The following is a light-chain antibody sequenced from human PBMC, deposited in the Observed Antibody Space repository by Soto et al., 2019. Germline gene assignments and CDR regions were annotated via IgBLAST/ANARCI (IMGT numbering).Light chain of an antibody. V-gene: IGKV3-20*01. Sequence: EIVLTQYPGTLSLSPGERATLSCMASQSVASRNLAWYQQKSGQAPRLLIYGASSRAIHTPDRFSGSGSGTDFTLTISGLEPEDFAVYYCRLFGNSLWTVGQVTKVEIK. CDR2: GAS. J-gene: IGKJ1*01. CDR1: QSVASRN. CDR3: RLFGNSLWT.